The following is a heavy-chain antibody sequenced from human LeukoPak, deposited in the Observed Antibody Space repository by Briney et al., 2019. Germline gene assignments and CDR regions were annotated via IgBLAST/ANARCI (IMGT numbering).Heavy chain of an antibody. Sequence: PSETLSLTCTVSGGSISSGGYYWSWIRQHPGKGLEWIGYIYYSGSTYYNPSLKSRVTISVDTSKNQFSLKLSSVTAADTAVYYCARGRYYDSSGYYPTNHIDYWGQGTLVTVSS. CDR3: ARGRYYDSSGYYPTNHIDY. CDR1: GGSISSGGYY. J-gene: IGHJ4*02. V-gene: IGHV4-31*03. CDR2: IYYSGST. D-gene: IGHD3-22*01.